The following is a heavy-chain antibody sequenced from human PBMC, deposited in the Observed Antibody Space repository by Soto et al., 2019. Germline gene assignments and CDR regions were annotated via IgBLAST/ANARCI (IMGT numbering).Heavy chain of an antibody. V-gene: IGHV3-21*01. CDR1: GFTFSSYS. CDR3: ARGGVAVAGTGYFDL. J-gene: IGHJ2*01. D-gene: IGHD6-19*01. CDR2: ISSSSSYI. Sequence: EVQLVESGGGLVKPGGSLRLSCAASGFTFSSYSMNWVRQAPGKGLEWVSSISSSSSYIYYTDSVKGRFTISRDNAKNSLYLQMNSLRAEDTAVYYCARGGVAVAGTGYFDLCGRGTLVTVSS.